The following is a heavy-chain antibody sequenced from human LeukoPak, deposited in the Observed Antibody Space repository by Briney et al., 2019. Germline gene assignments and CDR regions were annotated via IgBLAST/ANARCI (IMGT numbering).Heavy chain of an antibody. D-gene: IGHD2-2*01. V-gene: IGHV4-4*07. CDR3: ARGDCSSSSCSGCYGMDV. CDR1: VGSVGSISGYS. CDR2: ITTTGST. J-gene: IGHJ6*02. Sequence: PSETLSLTCTVSVGSVGSISGYSWTWIRQPAGKGLEWIGHITTTGSTNYNPSLRSRVTMSVETSKNQFSLKQSSVTAADTAVYYCARGDCSSSSCSGCYGMDVWGQGTTVTVSS.